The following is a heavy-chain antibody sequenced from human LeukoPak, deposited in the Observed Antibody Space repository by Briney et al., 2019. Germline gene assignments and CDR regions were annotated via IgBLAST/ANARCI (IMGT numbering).Heavy chain of an antibody. CDR3: ARDIVATTTNYYYYYYMDV. Sequence: ASVKVSCKASGYTFTSYGISWVRQAPGQGLEWMGWISAYNGNTNYAQKLQGRVTMTTDTSTSTAYMELRSLRSDDTAVYYCARDIVATTTNYYYYYYMDVWGKGTTVTISS. V-gene: IGHV1-18*01. CDR2: ISAYNGNT. J-gene: IGHJ6*03. D-gene: IGHD5-12*01. CDR1: GYTFTSYG.